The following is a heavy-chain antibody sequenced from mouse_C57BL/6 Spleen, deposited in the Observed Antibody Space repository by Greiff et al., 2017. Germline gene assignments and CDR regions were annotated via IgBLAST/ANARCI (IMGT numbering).Heavy chain of an antibody. CDR3: ARPYYGRAMDY. CDR2: IYPGDGDT. Sequence: QVQLKQSGPELVKPGASVKISCKASGYAFSSSWMNWVKQRPGKGLEWIGRIYPGDGDTNYNGKFKGKATLTADKSSSTAYMQLSSLTSEDSAVYFCARPYYGRAMDYWGQGTSVTVSS. CDR1: GYAFSSSW. V-gene: IGHV1-82*01. D-gene: IGHD1-1*01. J-gene: IGHJ4*01.